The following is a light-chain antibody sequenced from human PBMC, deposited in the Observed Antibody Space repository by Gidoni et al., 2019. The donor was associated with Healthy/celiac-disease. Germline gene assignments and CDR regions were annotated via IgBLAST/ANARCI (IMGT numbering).Light chain of an antibody. CDR1: QSVSYSSNNKNY. CDR2: GAS. Sequence: DIVLTQSPDSLAVSLGERATINRKSSQSVSYSSNNKNYLAWFQQQPGQPPKLLIYGASTRESGVPDRFSGSGSGTDFTLTISSLQAEDVAVYYCQQYYSTPCSFGQGTKLEIK. J-gene: IGKJ2*04. CDR3: QQYYSTPCS. V-gene: IGKV4-1*01.